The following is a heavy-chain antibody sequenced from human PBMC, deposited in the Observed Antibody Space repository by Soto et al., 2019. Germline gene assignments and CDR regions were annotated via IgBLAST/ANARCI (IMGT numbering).Heavy chain of an antibody. CDR2: IIPIFGTA. CDR1: GGTFSTYA. V-gene: IGHV1-69*15. Sequence: QVQLVQSGAEVKKPGSSVKVSCKASGGTFSTYALGWVRQAPGQGLEWMGSIIPIFGTANYAPKFQGRVTITADESAGTVSLAMRSLRYEVTAVYYGASPGDHCVPWGQGTLVTVSS. CDR3: ASPGDHCVP. D-gene: IGHD3-16*01. J-gene: IGHJ5*02.